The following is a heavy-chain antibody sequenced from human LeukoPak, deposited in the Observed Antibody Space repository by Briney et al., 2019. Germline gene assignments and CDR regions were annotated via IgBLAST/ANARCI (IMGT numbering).Heavy chain of an antibody. CDR2: INSDGSST. CDR1: GFTFSSYW. V-gene: IGHV3-74*01. D-gene: IGHD4-17*01. J-gene: IGHJ4*02. Sequence: GGSLRLSCAASGFTFSSYWMHWVRHAPGKGLVWVSRINSDGSSTSYADSVKGRFTISRDNAKNTMYLQMNSLRAEDTAVYYCAREESDYEFDYWGQGTLVTVSS. CDR3: AREESDYEFDY.